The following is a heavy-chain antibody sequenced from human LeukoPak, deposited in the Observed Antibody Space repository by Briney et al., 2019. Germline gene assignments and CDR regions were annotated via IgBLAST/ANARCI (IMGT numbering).Heavy chain of an antibody. CDR1: GGSFSGYY. CDR3: ARAFSSGYYPYYFDY. CDR2: INHSGST. D-gene: IGHD3-22*01. V-gene: IGHV4-34*01. J-gene: IGHJ4*02. Sequence: PSETLSLTCAVSGGSFSGYYWSWIRQPPGKGLEWMGEINHSGSTNYNPSLKSRVTISVDTSKNQYSLKLSSVTAADTAVYYWARAFSSGYYPYYFDYWGQGTLVTVSS.